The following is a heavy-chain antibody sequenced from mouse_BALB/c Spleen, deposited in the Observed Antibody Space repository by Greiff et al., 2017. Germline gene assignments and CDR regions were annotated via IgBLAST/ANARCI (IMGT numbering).Heavy chain of an antibody. CDR2: IDPANGNT. CDR1: GFNIKDTY. J-gene: IGHJ4*01. Sequence: EVQLQQSGAELVKPGASVKLSCTASGFNIKDTYMHWVKQRPEQGLEWIGRIDPANGNTKYDPKFQGKATITADTSSNTAYLQLSSLTSEDTAVYYCARPLYYRYDDYYAMDYWGQGTSVTVSS. D-gene: IGHD2-14*01. V-gene: IGHV14-3*02. CDR3: ARPLYYRYDDYYAMDY.